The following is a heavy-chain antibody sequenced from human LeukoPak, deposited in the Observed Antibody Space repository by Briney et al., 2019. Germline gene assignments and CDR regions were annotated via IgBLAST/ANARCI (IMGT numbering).Heavy chain of an antibody. D-gene: IGHD6-19*01. CDR2: IYYSGST. J-gene: IGHJ1*01. Sequence: SETLSLTCTVSGGSISSSSYYWGWIRQPPGKGLEWIGSIYYSGSTYYNPSLKSRVTISVDTSKNQFSLKLSSVTAADTAVYYCARVRQWLVPEYFQHWGQGTLVTVSS. V-gene: IGHV4-39*07. CDR1: GGSISSSSYY. CDR3: ARVRQWLVPEYFQH.